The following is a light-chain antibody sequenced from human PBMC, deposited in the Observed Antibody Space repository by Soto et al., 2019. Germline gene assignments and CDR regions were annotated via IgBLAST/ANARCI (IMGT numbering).Light chain of an antibody. CDR3: MHARQTPRT. CDR2: LGS. Sequence: DIVMTQSPLSLPVTPGEPASISCRSSQSLLHSNGYNYLDWYLQKPGQSPQLLIYLGSNRASGVPDRFSGSGAGTDFTLKISRVEAEDVGIYSFMHARQTPRTFGQGTKVEIK. CDR1: QSLLHSNGYNY. V-gene: IGKV2-28*01. J-gene: IGKJ1*01.